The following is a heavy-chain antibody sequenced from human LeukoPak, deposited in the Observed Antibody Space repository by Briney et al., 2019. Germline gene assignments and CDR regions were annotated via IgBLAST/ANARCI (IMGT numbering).Heavy chain of an antibody. J-gene: IGHJ4*02. CDR3: ARGQYYYDTGGY. CDR2: ISAYSGNT. V-gene: IGHV1-18*01. Sequence: VASVKVSSTASGYTFTSYGISWVRQAPGQGLEWMGWISAYSGNTNYAQKLQGRVTMTTDTSTSTAYMELRSLRSDDTAVYYCARGQYYYDTGGYWGQGTLVTVSS. CDR1: GYTFTSYG. D-gene: IGHD3-22*01.